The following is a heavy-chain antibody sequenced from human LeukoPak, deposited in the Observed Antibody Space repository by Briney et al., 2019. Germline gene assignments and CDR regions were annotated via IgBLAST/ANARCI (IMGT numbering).Heavy chain of an antibody. J-gene: IGHJ4*02. D-gene: IGHD4/OR15-4a*01. V-gene: IGHV3-11*01. CDR3: ARDPDYGDPY. Sequence: PGGSLRLSCSASGFSFSDSYMSWFRLSPEKGLEWIAYITSSGTTTEYADSVKGRFTISRVNAKNSLYLQMNSLRSEDTAVYYCARDPDYGDPYWGQGTLVTVS. CDR1: GFSFSDSY. CDR2: ITSSGTTT.